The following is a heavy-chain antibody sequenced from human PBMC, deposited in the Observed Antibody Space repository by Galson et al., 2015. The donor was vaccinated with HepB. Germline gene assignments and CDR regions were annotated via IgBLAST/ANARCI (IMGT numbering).Heavy chain of an antibody. CDR3: ARGGDIRGTPPQDASDL. CDR1: GGTFSSYA. Sequence: SVKVSCKASGGTFSSYAISWVRQAPGQGLERMGRIIPILGIANYAQKFQGRVTITADISTSTAYMELSSLRSEDTAVYYCARGGDIRGTPPQDASDLWGQGTMVPVSS. V-gene: IGHV1-69*04. J-gene: IGHJ3*01. CDR2: IIPILGIA. D-gene: IGHD3-3*01.